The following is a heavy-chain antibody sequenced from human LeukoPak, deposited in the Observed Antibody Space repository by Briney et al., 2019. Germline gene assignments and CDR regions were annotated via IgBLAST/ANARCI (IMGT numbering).Heavy chain of an antibody. V-gene: IGHV3-23*01. CDR3: ARISYSGSSFDF. D-gene: IGHD1-26*01. J-gene: IGHJ4*02. CDR1: GFTFTSFA. CDR2: ISDTGGIT. Sequence: GGSLRPSCGVSGFTFTSFAMSWVRQAPGKGLEWVSSISDTGGITYYVDSVKGRFTCSRDNSRNTLYLQMNSLRAEDTAVYYCARISYSGSSFDFWGQGTLVTVSS.